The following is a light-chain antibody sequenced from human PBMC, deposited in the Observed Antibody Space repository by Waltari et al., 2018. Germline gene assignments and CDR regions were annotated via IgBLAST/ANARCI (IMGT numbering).Light chain of an antibody. V-gene: IGKV3-11*01. J-gene: IGKJ2*03. CDR3: QQRSDRPPVS. CDR1: QTVGTF. CDR2: DAA. Sequence: EIVLTQSPATLSLFPGDRATLSCRASQTVGTFLAWYQQKPGRAPRLLIYDAANRATGIPARFSGSGSGTDFTLTISSLEPGDSAVYYCQQRSDRPPVSFGQGTKLEIK.